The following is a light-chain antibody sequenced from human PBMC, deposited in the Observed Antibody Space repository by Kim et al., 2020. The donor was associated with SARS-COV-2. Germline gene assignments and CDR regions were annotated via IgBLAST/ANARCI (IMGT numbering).Light chain of an antibody. CDR1: RGIHNY. CDR2: AAS. Sequence: GDRVTITCRASRGIHNYLAWYQQKPGKVPKLLIYAASTLHSGVPSRFSGSGSGTDFTLIISSLQPEDVATYYCQKYTTAPWTFGQGTKV. CDR3: QKYTTAPWT. J-gene: IGKJ1*01. V-gene: IGKV1-27*01.